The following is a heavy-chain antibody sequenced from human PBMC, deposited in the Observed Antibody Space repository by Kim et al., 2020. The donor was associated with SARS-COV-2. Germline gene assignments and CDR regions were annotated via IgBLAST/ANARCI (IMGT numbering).Heavy chain of an antibody. CDR1: GFTFNNYA. CDR2: ISYDGSVK. Sequence: GGSLRLSCGASGFTFNNYAMHWVRQAPGRGLEWVAVISYDGSVKYYADSVKGQFTVSRDSSHNTLYLQMRSLRPEDTALYYRAKSSAFFWFGAGLNAFD. CDR3: AKSSAFFWFGAGLNAFD. V-gene: IGHV3-30*18. D-gene: IGHD3-10*01. J-gene: IGHJ3*01.